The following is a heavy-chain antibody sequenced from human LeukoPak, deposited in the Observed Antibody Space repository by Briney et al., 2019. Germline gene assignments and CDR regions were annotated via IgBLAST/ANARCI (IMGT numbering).Heavy chain of an antibody. CDR3: ARGEITEFDY. J-gene: IGHJ4*02. CDR2: IYYSGST. D-gene: IGHD3-10*01. Sequence: PSETLSLTCTVSGGSISSSSYYWGWIRQPPGKGLEWIGSIYYSGSTYYNPSLKSRVTMSVDTSKNQFSLKLSSVTAADTAVYYCARGEITEFDYWGQGTLVTVSS. V-gene: IGHV4-39*01. CDR1: GGSISSSSYY.